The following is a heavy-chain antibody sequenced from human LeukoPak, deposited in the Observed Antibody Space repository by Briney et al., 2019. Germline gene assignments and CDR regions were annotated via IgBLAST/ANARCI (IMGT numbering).Heavy chain of an antibody. CDR2: TKPDGSAE. J-gene: IGHJ4*02. Sequence: GGSLRLSCAASGFTFRNYWMGWVRQPPGKGLEWVANTKPDGSAEYYADSVRGRFTTSRDNANNLLYLQMNRLRAEDTAVYYCARHGRLNPHFDYWGQRTLVAVCS. CDR1: GFTFRNYW. V-gene: IGHV3-7*01. D-gene: IGHD2-8*01. CDR3: ARHGRLNPHFDY.